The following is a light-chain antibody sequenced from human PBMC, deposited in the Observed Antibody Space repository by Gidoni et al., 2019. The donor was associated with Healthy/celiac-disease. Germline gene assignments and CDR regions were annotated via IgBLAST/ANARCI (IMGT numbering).Light chain of an antibody. V-gene: IGKV1-39*01. CDR2: AAS. CDR3: QQSYSTPFYT. Sequence: DIQMTQSPSSLSASVGDRVTITCRASQSISSYLNWYQQKPGNAPKLLIYAASSLQRGVPSRFSGSGSGTDFTLTISSLQPEDFATYYCQQSYSTPFYTFGQGTKLEIK. J-gene: IGKJ2*01. CDR1: QSISSY.